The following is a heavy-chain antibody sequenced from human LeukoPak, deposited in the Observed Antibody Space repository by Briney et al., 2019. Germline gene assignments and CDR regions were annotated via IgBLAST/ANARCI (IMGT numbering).Heavy chain of an antibody. CDR1: GYSFTSYW. J-gene: IGHJ4*02. CDR3: ARIITLVRGVHN. D-gene: IGHD3-10*01. Sequence: PGESLKISCEGSGYSFTSYWIAWVRQMPGKGLEWTGIIYPGDSHTIYSPSFQGQVTISADKSISTAYLQWSSLKASDTAMHYCARIITLVRGVHNWGQGTLVTVSS. CDR2: IYPGDSHT. V-gene: IGHV5-51*01.